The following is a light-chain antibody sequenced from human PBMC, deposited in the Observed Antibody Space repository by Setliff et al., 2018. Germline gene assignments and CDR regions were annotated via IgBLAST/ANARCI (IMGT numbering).Light chain of an antibody. J-gene: IGLJ1*01. Sequence: QSVLTQPPSASGTPGQRVTISCSGSSSNIGSNTVNWYQQLPGTAPKLLIYSNNQRPSGVPDRFSGSKSGTSASLAISGLQSEDEADYYCAAGDDSLNGDVFGTGTKGTVL. CDR2: SNN. V-gene: IGLV1-44*01. CDR1: SSNIGSNT. CDR3: AAGDDSLNGDV.